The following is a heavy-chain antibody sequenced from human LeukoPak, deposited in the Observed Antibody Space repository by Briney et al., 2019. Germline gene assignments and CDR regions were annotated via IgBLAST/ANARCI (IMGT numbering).Heavy chain of an antibody. CDR1: GFTLSSSA. D-gene: IGHD2/OR15-2a*01. CDR3: SKDPGYFLGIDP. Sequence: GGSLRLSCAASGFTLSSSAVSWVRQAPGKGLEWVSSISGAGGITYYADSVKGRFTISRDNSKNTLYLQMNSLRAEDTAVYYCSKDPGYFLGIDPWGQGTLVTVSS. V-gene: IGHV3-23*01. J-gene: IGHJ5*02. CDR2: ISGAGGIT.